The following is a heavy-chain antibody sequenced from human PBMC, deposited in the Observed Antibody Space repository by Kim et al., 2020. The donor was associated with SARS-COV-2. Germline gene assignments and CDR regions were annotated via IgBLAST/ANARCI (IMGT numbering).Heavy chain of an antibody. D-gene: IGHD3-22*01. Sequence: STNYNPSLKSRVTISVDPSKNQFSLKLGSVTAADTAVYYCAGSSAYAFDIWGQGTMVTVSS. CDR2: ST. V-gene: IGHV4-59*01. CDR3: AGSSAYAFDI. J-gene: IGHJ3*02.